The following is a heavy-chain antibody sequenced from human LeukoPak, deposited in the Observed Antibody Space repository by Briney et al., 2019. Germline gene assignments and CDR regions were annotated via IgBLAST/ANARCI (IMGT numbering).Heavy chain of an antibody. CDR1: GGSFSSGTYY. Sequence: SETLSLTCTVSGGSFSSGTYYWGWIRQPPGRGLEWIGSISYSGSTYYIPSLQSRVTISVDTSKNQFSLKLSSVTAADTAVYYCARHRESSGYSPFDYWGQGTLVTVSS. D-gene: IGHD3-22*01. J-gene: IGHJ4*02. V-gene: IGHV4-39*01. CDR3: ARHRESSGYSPFDY. CDR2: ISYSGST.